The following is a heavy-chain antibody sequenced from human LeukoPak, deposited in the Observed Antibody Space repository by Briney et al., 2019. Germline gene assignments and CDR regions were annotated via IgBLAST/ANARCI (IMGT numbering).Heavy chain of an antibody. CDR2: ISSRSGTI. V-gene: IGHV3-48*02. J-gene: IGHJ4*02. CDR3: ARVKEGTYDILTVDY. CDR1: GFTFTTYG. D-gene: IGHD3-9*01. Sequence: GGSLRLSCAASGFTFTTYGMNWVRQAPGKGLEWVSYISSRSGTIYYADSAKGRFTISRDNAKNSLYLQMNRLRDEDTAVYYCARVKEGTYDILTVDYWGQGTLVTVSS.